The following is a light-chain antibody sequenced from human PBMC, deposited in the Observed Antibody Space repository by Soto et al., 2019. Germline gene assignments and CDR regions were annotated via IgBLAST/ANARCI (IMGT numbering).Light chain of an antibody. J-gene: IGKJ1*01. CDR2: GAS. Sequence: EIVLTQSPGTLSLSPGERATLSCRASQSVSSSFLAWHQQTPGQPPRLLIYGASSRATGIPDRFSGSGSGTDFTLTISRLEPEDFAVYYCQQYDRSPWTFGQGTKVEIK. CDR1: QSVSSSF. V-gene: IGKV3-20*01. CDR3: QQYDRSPWT.